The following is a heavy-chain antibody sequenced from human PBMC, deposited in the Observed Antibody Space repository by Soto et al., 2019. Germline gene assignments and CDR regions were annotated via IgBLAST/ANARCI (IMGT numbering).Heavy chain of an antibody. CDR1: GKSVSCISAA. J-gene: IGHJ6*02. CDR3: ARGSYGYYHHGIDV. Sequence: PNRTQTCTVSGKSVSCISAAWNWIRKSPSRGLAWLGRTYYRSKWYSDYAVSVKSRITFNPDTSKNQFSLQLNSVPPEDTAVYFCARGSYGYYHHGIDVWGQGTTVTVSS. D-gene: IGHD3-3*01. V-gene: IGHV6-1*01. CDR2: TYYRSKWYS.